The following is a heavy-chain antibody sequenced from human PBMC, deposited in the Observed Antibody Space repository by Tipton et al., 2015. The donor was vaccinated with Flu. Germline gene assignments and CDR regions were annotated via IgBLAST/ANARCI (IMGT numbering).Heavy chain of an antibody. Sequence: TLSLTCAVYGGSFSGYYWSWIRQPPGKGLEWIGEINHSGSTNYNPSLKSRVTISVDTSKNQFSLKLSSVTAADTAVYYCARADSSGYYKDDAFDIWGQGTMVTVSS. CDR1: GGSFSGYY. CDR2: INHSGST. D-gene: IGHD3-22*01. V-gene: IGHV4-34*01. CDR3: ARADSSGYYKDDAFDI. J-gene: IGHJ3*02.